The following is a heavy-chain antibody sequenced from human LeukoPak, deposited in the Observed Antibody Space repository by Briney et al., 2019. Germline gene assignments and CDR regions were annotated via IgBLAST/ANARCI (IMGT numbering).Heavy chain of an antibody. CDR3: ARDYGDYTWYSDL. CDR2: IKQDGSEK. D-gene: IGHD4-17*01. V-gene: IGHV3-7*01. Sequence: PGGSLRLSCAASGFMFSIYWMSWVRQAPGKGLEWEANIKQDGSEKNYVDSVKGRFTISRDSAKNSLFLQMDSLRAEDSAVYYCARDYGDYTWYSDLWGRGTLVTVSS. J-gene: IGHJ2*01. CDR1: GFMFSIYW.